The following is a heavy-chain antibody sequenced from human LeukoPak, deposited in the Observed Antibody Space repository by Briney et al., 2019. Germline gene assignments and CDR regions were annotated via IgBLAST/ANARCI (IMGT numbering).Heavy chain of an antibody. J-gene: IGHJ2*01. CDR1: GGSFSGYY. CDR2: INHSGNT. CDR3: ARGVDDARAGTPPFDL. D-gene: IGHD1-1*01. V-gene: IGHV4-34*01. Sequence: SETLSLTCAVYGGSFSGYYWSWLRQPPGKGLEWIGEINHSGNTNYNPSLKSRVTISVDTSKNQFSLKLSSVTAADTAVYYCARGVDDARAGTPPFDLWGRGTLVTVSS.